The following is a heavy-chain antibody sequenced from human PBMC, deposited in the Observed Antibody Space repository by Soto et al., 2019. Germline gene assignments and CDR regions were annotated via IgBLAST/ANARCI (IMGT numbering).Heavy chain of an antibody. CDR3: ARDLDYSFDY. CDR1: GLTFSVYS. Sequence: DVQLVESGGGLVQPGGSLRLSCAASGLTFSVYSMNWVRQAPGKGLEWISYISSGSNFIYYADSVKGRFTISRDNARISLSLQMGSLRAEDTAVYYCARDLDYSFDYWGQGSLVPVSS. CDR2: ISSGSNFI. V-gene: IGHV3-48*01. J-gene: IGHJ4*02.